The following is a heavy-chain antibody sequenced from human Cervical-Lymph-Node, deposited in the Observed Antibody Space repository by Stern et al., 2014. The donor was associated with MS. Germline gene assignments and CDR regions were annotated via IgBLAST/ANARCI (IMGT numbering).Heavy chain of an antibody. CDR3: ARDLAVTTPYYYYYYGMDV. V-gene: IGHV4-31*03. J-gene: IGHJ6*02. CDR2: IYYSGST. D-gene: IGHD4-17*01. CDR1: GGSISSGGYY. Sequence: QVQLQESGPGLVKPSQTLSLTCTVSGGSISSGGYYWSWIRQHPGKGLERIGYIYYSGSTYYNPSLKSRVTISVDTSKNQFSLKLSSVTAADTAVYYCARDLAVTTPYYYYYYGMDVWGQGTTVTVSS.